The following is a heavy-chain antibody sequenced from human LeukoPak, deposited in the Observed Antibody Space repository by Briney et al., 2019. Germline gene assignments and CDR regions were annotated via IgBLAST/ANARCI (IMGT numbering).Heavy chain of an antibody. CDR3: ARDSSDSSGYHAFDI. Sequence: PSETLSLTCNVSGGSISSYFWSWIRQTPGKGLEWIGHIYYTGTTNYNPSLKSRVTISVDTSKNQFSLKLSSVTAADTAVYYCARDSSDSSGYHAFDIWGQGTMVTVSS. CDR2: IYYTGTT. J-gene: IGHJ3*02. D-gene: IGHD3-22*01. V-gene: IGHV4-59*01. CDR1: GGSISSYF.